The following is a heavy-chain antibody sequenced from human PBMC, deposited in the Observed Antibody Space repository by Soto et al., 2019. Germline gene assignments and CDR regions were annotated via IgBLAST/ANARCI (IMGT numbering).Heavy chain of an antibody. Sequence: SVKVSCKASGGTFSSYAISWVRQAPGQGLEWMGGIIPIFGTANYAQKFQGRVTITADESTSTAYMELSSLRSEDTAVYYCARDLSGYCSSTSCYAVSYGMDVWGQGTTVTVSS. J-gene: IGHJ6*02. CDR1: GGTFSSYA. D-gene: IGHD2-2*01. CDR2: IIPIFGTA. CDR3: ARDLSGYCSSTSCYAVSYGMDV. V-gene: IGHV1-69*13.